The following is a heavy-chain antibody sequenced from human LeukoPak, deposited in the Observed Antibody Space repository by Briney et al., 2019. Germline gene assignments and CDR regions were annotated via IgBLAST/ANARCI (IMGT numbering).Heavy chain of an antibody. CDR3: AREFYDSSDYFYY. CDR2: ISSSSSYI. V-gene: IGHV3-21*01. J-gene: IGHJ4*02. Sequence: GGSLRLSCAASGFTFSSYSMNWVRQAPGKGLEWVSSISSSSSYIYYADSVKGRFTISRDNAKNSLYLQMNSLRAEDTAVYYCAREFYDSSDYFYYWGQGTLVTVSS. CDR1: GFTFSSYS. D-gene: IGHD3-22*01.